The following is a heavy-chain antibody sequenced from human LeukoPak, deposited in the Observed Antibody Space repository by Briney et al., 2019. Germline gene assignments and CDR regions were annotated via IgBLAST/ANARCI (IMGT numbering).Heavy chain of an antibody. CDR2: IDSDGSNT. CDR3: ARDDYGDYYFDY. Sequence: GGPLRLSCAASGFTFNNYWMHWVRQAPGKGLVWVSRIDSDGSNTNYADSVKGRFTVSRDNVKNTLYLQMNSLRAEDTAVYYCARDDYGDYYFDYWGQGTLVTVSS. D-gene: IGHD4-17*01. J-gene: IGHJ4*02. CDR1: GFTFNNYW. V-gene: IGHV3-74*01.